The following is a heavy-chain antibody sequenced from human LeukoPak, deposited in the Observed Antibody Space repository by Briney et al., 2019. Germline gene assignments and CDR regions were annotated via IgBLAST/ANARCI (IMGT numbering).Heavy chain of an antibody. D-gene: IGHD6-19*01. Sequence: PSETLSLSCTVSGGSFSSYYWSWVRQPPGKGLEWIGYIYYRGSTNYNPSLKSRDTISINTSKNQFSPQFLYVTAAETDVYDWSRAAIAVAPDFDCWGQGTLVTVSS. V-gene: IGHV4-59*08. CDR2: IYYRGST. CDR1: GGSFSSYY. CDR3: SRAAIAVAPDFDC. J-gene: IGHJ4*02.